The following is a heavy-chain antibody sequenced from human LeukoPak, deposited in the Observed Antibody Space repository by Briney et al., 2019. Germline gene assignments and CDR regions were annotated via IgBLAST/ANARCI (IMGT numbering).Heavy chain of an antibody. CDR2: INPNSGGT. CDR3: ARAVGAAGKVAVNLIDY. D-gene: IGHD6-13*01. J-gene: IGHJ4*02. Sequence: ASVKVSCTASGYTFTGYYMHWVRQAPGQGLEWMGWINPNSGGTNYAQKFQGRVTMTRDTSISTAYMELSRLRSDDTAVYYCARAVGAAGKVAVNLIDYWGQGTLVTVSS. V-gene: IGHV1-2*02. CDR1: GYTFTGYY.